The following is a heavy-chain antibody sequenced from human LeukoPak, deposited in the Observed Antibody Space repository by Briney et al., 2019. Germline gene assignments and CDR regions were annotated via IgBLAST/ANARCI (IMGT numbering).Heavy chain of an antibody. CDR2: IYYSGST. CDR1: GGSINSYY. D-gene: IGHD2-21*02. Sequence: SETLSLTCTVSGGSINSYYWTWIRQPPGKGLEWIGFIYYSGSTYYNPSLKSRVTISLDTSKNQFSLRLSSVTAADTAVYYCARRVATKPKYCFDNWGLGTLVTVST. J-gene: IGHJ4*02. CDR3: ARRVATKPKYCFDN. V-gene: IGHV4-59*08.